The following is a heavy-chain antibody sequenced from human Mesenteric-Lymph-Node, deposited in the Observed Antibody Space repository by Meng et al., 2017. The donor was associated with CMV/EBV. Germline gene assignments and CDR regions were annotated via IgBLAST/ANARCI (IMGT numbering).Heavy chain of an antibody. D-gene: IGHD2-2*01. V-gene: IGHV3-74*01. CDR2: INSDGSST. J-gene: IGHJ5*02. CDR3: ARGIGSTTSCYAS. Sequence: AASRFTFSSYWMHWVRQAPGKGLVWVSRINSDGSSTSYADSVKGRFTISRDNARNTLYLQMNSLRAEDTAVYYCARGIGSTTSCYASWGQGTLVTVSS. CDR1: RFTFSSYW.